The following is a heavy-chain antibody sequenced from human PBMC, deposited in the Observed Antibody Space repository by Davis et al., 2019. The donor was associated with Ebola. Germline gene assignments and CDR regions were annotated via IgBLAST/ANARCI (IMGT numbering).Heavy chain of an antibody. D-gene: IGHD4-17*01. CDR3: TRRTLDYGDYGDAFDI. CDR1: GFTFSSYA. J-gene: IGHJ3*02. V-gene: IGHV3-73*01. CDR2: IRSKANSYAT. Sequence: GESLKISCSASGFTFSSYAMHWVRQASGKGLAWVGRIRSKANSYATAYAASVKGRFTISRDDSKNTAYLQMNSLKTEDTAVYYCTRRTLDYGDYGDAFDIWGQGTMVTVSS.